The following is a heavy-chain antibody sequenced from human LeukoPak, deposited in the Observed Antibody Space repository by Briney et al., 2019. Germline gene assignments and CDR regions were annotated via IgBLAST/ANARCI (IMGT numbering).Heavy chain of an antibody. Sequence: PSETLSLTCAVYGGSFSGYYWGWNRQPPGKGLEWIGEINHSGSTNYNPSLKSRVTISVDTSKNQFSLKLSSVTAADTAVYYCARGRITIPSAVFDYWGQGTLVTVSS. J-gene: IGHJ4*02. CDR2: INHSGST. V-gene: IGHV4-34*01. CDR3: ARGRITIPSAVFDY. D-gene: IGHD3-3*01. CDR1: GGSFSGYY.